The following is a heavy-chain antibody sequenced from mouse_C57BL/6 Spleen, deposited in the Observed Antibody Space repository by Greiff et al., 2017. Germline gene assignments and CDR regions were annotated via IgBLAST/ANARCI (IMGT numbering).Heavy chain of an antibody. Sequence: VQLQQPGAELVKPGASVKLSCKASGYTFTSYWMPWVKQRPGQGLEWIGMIHPNSGSTNYNAKFKSKATLTVDKSTSTAYMQLSRLTSEDSAVYYCASDYGSSYGYWGQGTTLTVAS. CDR3: ASDYGSSYGY. V-gene: IGHV1-64*01. J-gene: IGHJ2*01. D-gene: IGHD1-1*01. CDR2: IHPNSGST. CDR1: GYTFTSYW.